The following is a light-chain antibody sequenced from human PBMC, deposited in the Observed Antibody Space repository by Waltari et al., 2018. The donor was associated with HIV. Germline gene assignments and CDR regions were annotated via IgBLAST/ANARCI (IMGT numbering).Light chain of an antibody. V-gene: IGKV3-15*01. CDR3: QQYNNFPLT. J-gene: IGKJ4*01. CDR1: QRISSN. CDR2: RSS. Sequence: IVNTQAPATLSVSTVESDTLSCMLCQRISSNLVWYQQKPGQPPRPLIYRSSSRATGVPARFSGSGSGTEFTLTISSLQSEDVAVYYCQQYNNFPLTFGGGTKVEIK.